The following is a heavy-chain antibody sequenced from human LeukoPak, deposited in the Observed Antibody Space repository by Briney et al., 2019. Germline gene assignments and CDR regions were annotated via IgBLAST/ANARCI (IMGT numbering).Heavy chain of an antibody. CDR3: ARERLAVAGTPGYYYYGMDV. D-gene: IGHD6-19*01. CDR2: ISYDGSNK. J-gene: IGHJ6*02. V-gene: IGHV3-30-3*01. CDR1: GFTFSSYA. Sequence: GRSLRLSCAASGFTFSSYAMHWVRQAPGKGLEWVAVISYDGSNKYYADSVKGRFTISRDNSKNTLYLQMNSLRAEDTAVYYCARERLAVAGTPGYYYYGMDVWGQGTTVTVSS.